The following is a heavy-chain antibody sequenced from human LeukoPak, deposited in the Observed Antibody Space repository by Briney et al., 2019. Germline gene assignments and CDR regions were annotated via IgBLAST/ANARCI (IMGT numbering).Heavy chain of an antibody. D-gene: IGHD2-15*01. Sequence: SETLSLTCKVSGGSINSYYWSWIRQPPGKGLEWVGYIYYIGKTNYNPSLRSRVTISLDTSKNQVSLILTSVTAADTAVYYCARLAVATTSWFDPWGQGTLVTVSS. CDR3: ARLAVATTSWFDP. V-gene: IGHV4-59*01. CDR1: GGSINSYY. J-gene: IGHJ5*02. CDR2: IYYIGKT.